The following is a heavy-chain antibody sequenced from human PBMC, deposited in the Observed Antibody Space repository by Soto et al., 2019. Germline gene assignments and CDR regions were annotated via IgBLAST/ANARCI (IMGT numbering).Heavy chain of an antibody. V-gene: IGHV4-59*02. D-gene: IGHD3-3*01. CDR2: TSYSGNT. CDR3: ARDGVGSFDY. J-gene: IGHJ4*02. CDR1: GGSVSTYY. Sequence: QVQLQESGPGLLKPSETLSLTCTISGGSVSTYYWSWIRQPPGKELEWIGLTSYSGNTNYNPSLKSRVAIAVDTSKNQFSLTLSSVTAADTAVYYCARDGVGSFDYWGQGTLVTVSS.